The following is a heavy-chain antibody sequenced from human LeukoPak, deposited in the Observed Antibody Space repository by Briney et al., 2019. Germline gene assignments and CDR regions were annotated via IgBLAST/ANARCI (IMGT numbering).Heavy chain of an antibody. CDR2: FYGDDGK. CDR1: GFSITTSGVG. D-gene: IGHD6-19*01. Sequence: SGPTLVNPTQTLTLTCTFSGFSITTSGVGVGWIRQPPGKALEWLALFYGDDGKRYSPSPKSRLNITKDTSKNQVVLTMTNMYPVDTATYYCAHSTNSGWNPLVQWGQGTLVTVSS. V-gene: IGHV2-5*02. J-gene: IGHJ4*02. CDR3: AHSTNSGWNPLVQ.